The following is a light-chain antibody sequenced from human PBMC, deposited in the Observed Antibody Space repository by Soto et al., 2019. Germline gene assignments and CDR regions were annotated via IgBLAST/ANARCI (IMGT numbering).Light chain of an antibody. CDR2: DAS. CDR1: QSASNY. Sequence: EIVLTKYPATLSLSPGERATLSCMASQSASNYLAWYQQKPGQAPRLLIYDASNRATGIPARFSGSGSGTDFTLTISSLQPEDIATYYCQQYDNLPPVTFGQGTRLEIK. J-gene: IGKJ5*01. CDR3: QQYDNLPPVT. V-gene: IGKV3-11*01.